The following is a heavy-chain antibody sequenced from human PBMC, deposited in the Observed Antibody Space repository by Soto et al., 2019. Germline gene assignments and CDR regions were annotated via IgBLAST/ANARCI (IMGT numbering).Heavy chain of an antibody. J-gene: IGHJ5*02. V-gene: IGHV1-69*04. D-gene: IGHD2-2*02. CDR3: ARDNRYCSSTSCYTWFDP. CDR1: GGTFSSYT. CDR2: IIPILGIA. Sequence: SVKVSCKASGGTFSSYTISWVRQAPGQGLEWMGRIIPILGIANYAQKFQGRVTITADKSTSTAYMELSSLRSEDTAVYYCARDNRYCSSTSCYTWFDPWGQGTLVTVSS.